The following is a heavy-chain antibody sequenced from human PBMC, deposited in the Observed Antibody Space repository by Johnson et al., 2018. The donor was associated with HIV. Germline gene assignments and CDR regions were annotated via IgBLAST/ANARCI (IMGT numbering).Heavy chain of an antibody. CDR3: ARVGQKLVPVPRGAFDI. CDR2: ISWNSGSI. J-gene: IGHJ3*02. CDR1: GFKFDDYA. V-gene: IGHV3-9*01. Sequence: VQLVESGGGLAEPGRSLRLSCEASGFKFDDYAMHWVRQFPGKGLEWVSGISWNSGSIDYADSVKGRFSISRDNPKKSLYLQMNSLRAEDTAVYYCARVGQKLVPVPRGAFDIWGQGTMVTVSS. D-gene: IGHD6-6*01.